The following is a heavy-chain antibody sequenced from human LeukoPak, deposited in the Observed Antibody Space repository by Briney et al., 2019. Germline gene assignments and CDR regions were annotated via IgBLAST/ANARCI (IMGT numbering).Heavy chain of an antibody. Sequence: ASVKVSCKASGYTLTSYYMHWVRQAPGQGLEWMGIINPSGGSTSYAQKFQGRVTMTRDTSTSTVYLELSSLRSDDTAVYYCARDALVVDSDAEPYFFYGMDVWGQGTTVTVSS. CDR2: INPSGGST. V-gene: IGHV1-46*01. CDR1: GYTLTSYY. J-gene: IGHJ6*02. D-gene: IGHD2-15*01. CDR3: ARDALVVDSDAEPYFFYGMDV.